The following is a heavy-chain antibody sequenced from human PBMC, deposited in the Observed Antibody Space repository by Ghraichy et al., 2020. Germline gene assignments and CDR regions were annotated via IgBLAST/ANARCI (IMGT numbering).Heavy chain of an antibody. V-gene: IGHV1-2*06. CDR3: ARTGLGSAWFIDF. Sequence: ASVKVSCKASGYTFDSFFMHWVRQAPGQGLEWLGRVNPASGITLYARKFQGRVAVTTDTSISTAYMELTGLTSDDTAVYFCARTGLGSAWFIDFWGQGTPVTVSS. CDR2: VNPASGIT. CDR1: GYTFDSFF. J-gene: IGHJ4*02. D-gene: IGHD6-13*01.